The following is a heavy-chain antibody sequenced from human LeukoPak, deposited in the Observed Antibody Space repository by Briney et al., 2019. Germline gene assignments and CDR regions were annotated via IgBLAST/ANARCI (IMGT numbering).Heavy chain of an antibody. V-gene: IGHV3-23*01. D-gene: IGHD3-22*01. CDR2: ISGSGGST. J-gene: IGHJ4*02. CDR3: AKDYYDSSGYYYVVF. CDR1: GFTFSSYA. Sequence: GGSLRLSCAASGFTFSSYAMSWVRQAPGKGLEWVSAISGSGGSTYYADSVKGRFTISRDNSKNTLYLQMNSLRAEDTAVYYRAKDYYDSSGYYYVVFWGQGALVTVSS.